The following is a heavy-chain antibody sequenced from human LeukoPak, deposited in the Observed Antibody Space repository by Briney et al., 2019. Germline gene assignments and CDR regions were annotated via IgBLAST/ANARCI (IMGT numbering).Heavy chain of an antibody. D-gene: IGHD6-25*01. Sequence: GGSLRLSCTVSGFTVSTNSMSWVRQAPGKGLEWVSFIYSDNTHYSDSVKGRFTISRDNAKNSLYLQMNSLRAEDTAVYYCARGTIAAAIELYYYYYMDVWGKGTTVTVSS. V-gene: IGHV3-66*01. CDR1: GFTVSTNS. CDR2: IYSDNT. CDR3: ARGTIAAAIELYYYYYMDV. J-gene: IGHJ6*03.